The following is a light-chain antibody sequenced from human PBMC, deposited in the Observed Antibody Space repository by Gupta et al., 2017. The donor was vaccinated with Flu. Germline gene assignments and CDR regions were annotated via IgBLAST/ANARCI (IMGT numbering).Light chain of an antibody. Sequence: KVTISSSGGSSNIGNNYVSWYQQLPGTAPKLLIYENNKRPSGIPDRFSGSKSGTSATLGITGLQTGDEADYYCGTWDSSLSLWVFGGGTKLTVL. J-gene: IGLJ3*02. CDR2: ENN. CDR3: GTWDSSLSLWV. CDR1: SSNIGNNY. V-gene: IGLV1-51*02.